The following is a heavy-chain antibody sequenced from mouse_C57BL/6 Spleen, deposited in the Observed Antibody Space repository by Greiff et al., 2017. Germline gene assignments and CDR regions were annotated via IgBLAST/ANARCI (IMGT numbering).Heavy chain of an antibody. Sequence: VQLKESGGGLVKPGGSLKLSCAASGFTFSSYAMSWVRQTPEKRLEWVATISDGGSYTYYPDNVKGRFTISRDNAKNNLYLQMSHLKSEDTAMYYCASLGGGFDYWGQGTTLTVSS. CDR1: GFTFSSYA. CDR3: ASLGGGFDY. D-gene: IGHD4-1*01. J-gene: IGHJ2*01. V-gene: IGHV5-4*01. CDR2: ISDGGSYT.